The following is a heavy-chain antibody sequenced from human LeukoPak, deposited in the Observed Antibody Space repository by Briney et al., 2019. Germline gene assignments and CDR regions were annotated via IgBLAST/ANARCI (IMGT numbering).Heavy chain of an antibody. J-gene: IGHJ5*02. Sequence: GASVKVSCKASGYPFTTCAMNWVRQAPGQGLEWMGWINTNTGNPTYAQGFTGRFVFSLDTSLSTAYLQISSLKAEDTAVYYCARLTPSILSWGQGTLVTVSS. CDR1: GYPFTTCA. CDR3: ARLTPSILS. CDR2: INTNTGNP. V-gene: IGHV7-4-1*02.